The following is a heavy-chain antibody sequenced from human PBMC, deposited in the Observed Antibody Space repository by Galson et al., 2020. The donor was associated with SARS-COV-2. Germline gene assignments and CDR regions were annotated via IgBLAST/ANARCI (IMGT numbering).Heavy chain of an antibody. CDR1: GYSISSGYY. CDR2: VYHSGST. D-gene: IGHD5-18*01. Sequence: SKTLSLTCAVSGYSISSGYYWGWIRQPPGKGLEWIGSVYHSGSTYYNPSLKSRVTISVDTSKNQFSLKLSSVTAADTAVYYCARRPGYTYDRYFDYWGQGTLVTVSS. CDR3: ARRPGYTYDRYFDY. J-gene: IGHJ4*02. V-gene: IGHV4-38-2*01.